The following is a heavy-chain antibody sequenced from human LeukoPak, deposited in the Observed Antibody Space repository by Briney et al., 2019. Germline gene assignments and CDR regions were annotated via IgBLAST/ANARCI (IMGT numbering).Heavy chain of an antibody. J-gene: IGHJ4*02. CDR3: AKADGSMTGSCFDY. CDR1: GFTFRSYG. Sequence: GGSLRLSCAASGFTFRSYGMNWVRQAPGKGLEWVSTISGSGDTIYYADTVKGRFSISRDNSKNTVDLQMNSLRAEDTAVYYCAKADGSMTGSCFDYWGQGNLVTVSS. CDR2: ISGSGDTI. V-gene: IGHV3-23*01. D-gene: IGHD1-14*01.